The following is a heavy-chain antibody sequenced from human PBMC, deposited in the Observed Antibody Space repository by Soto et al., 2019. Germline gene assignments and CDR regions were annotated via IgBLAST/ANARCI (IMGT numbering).Heavy chain of an antibody. J-gene: IGHJ3*02. D-gene: IGHD2-15*01. CDR1: GGSISSGGYY. CDR3: ARDADSGWRAFPFDI. CDR2: IYYSGST. Sequence: SETLSLTCTVSGGSISSGGYYWSWIRQHPGKGLEWIGYIYYSGSTYYNPSLKSRVTISVDTSKNQFSLKLSSVTAADTAVYYCARDADSGWRAFPFDICGQGTMVT. V-gene: IGHV4-31*03.